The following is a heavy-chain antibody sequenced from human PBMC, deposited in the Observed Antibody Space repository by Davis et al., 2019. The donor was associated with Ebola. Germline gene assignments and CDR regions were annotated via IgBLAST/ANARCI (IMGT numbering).Heavy chain of an antibody. V-gene: IGHV3-64D*06. D-gene: IGHD2-15*01. J-gene: IGHJ4*02. CDR3: VKDRFTVVVVHGGFDF. Sequence: GGSLRLSCSASGFTFSSYAMHWVRQAPGKGLESVSRISTNGETTYYAESVKGRFTISRDNSKDTLYLQMRSLRTEGTAVYYCVKDRFTVVVVHGGFDFWGQGALVTVSS. CDR2: ISTNGETT. CDR1: GFTFSSYA.